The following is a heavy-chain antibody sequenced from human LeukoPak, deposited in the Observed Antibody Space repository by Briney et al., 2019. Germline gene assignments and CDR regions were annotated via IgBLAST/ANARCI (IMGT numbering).Heavy chain of an antibody. D-gene: IGHD3-22*01. CDR1: GFTFSSHA. J-gene: IGHJ4*02. Sequence: GGFLRLSCAASGFTFSSHAMSWVRQTPEKRLEWVSGINADSASRDYVDSVKGRFTISRDNSRNTLYMQMNSLRADDTALYFCVYYDSSGYFYGRLRYWGQGTPVTVSS. CDR2: INADSASR. CDR3: VYYDSSGYFYGRLRY. V-gene: IGHV3-23*01.